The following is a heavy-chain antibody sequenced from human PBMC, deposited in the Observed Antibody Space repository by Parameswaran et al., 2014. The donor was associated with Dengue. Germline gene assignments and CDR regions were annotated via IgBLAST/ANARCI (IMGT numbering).Heavy chain of an antibody. CDR2: INHSGST. Sequence: VRQAPGKGLEWIGEINHSGSTNYNPSLKSRVTISVDTSKNQFSLKLSSVTAADTAVYYCARARGLYDILTGYEYYYYYGMDVWGQGTTVTVSS. J-gene: IGHJ6*02. CDR3: ARARGLYDILTGYEYYYYYGMDV. D-gene: IGHD3-9*01. V-gene: IGHV4-34*01.